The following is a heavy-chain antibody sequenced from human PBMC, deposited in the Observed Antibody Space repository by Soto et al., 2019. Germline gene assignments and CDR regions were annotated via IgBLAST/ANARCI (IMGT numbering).Heavy chain of an antibody. Sequence: SETLSLTCAVSGGSITSSSYSWGWVRQPPGKGLEWIATFYYSENTHYNPSLKSRVTISVDTSKNQFSLKLNSVTAADTAVYYCARDLWGYCGTDCYPLDVWGQGTTVTVS. CDR3: ARDLWGYCGTDCYPLDV. V-gene: IGHV4-39*07. D-gene: IGHD2-21*02. CDR1: GGSITSSSYS. J-gene: IGHJ6*02. CDR2: FYYSENT.